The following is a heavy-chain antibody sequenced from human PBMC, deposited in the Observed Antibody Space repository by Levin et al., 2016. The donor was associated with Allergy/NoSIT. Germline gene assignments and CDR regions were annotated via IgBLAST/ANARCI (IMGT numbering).Heavy chain of an antibody. CDR2: LSGSDGRG. V-gene: IGHV3-23*01. CDR1: GFTSTNLA. CDR3: AKVQLEGRSLNYYFDL. Sequence: GSLRLSCVASGFTSTNLAMSWVRQAPGKGLEWVSFLSGSDGRGYYADSVKGRFTSSRDNSGNTLYLQMNSLRVEDTAVYYCAKVQLEGRSLNYYFDLWGRGTLVTVSS. J-gene: IGHJ2*01. D-gene: IGHD1-1*01.